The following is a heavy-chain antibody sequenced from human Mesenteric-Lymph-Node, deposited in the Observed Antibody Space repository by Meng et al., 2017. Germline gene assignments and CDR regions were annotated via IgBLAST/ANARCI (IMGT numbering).Heavy chain of an antibody. J-gene: IGHJ4*02. CDR3: TTDDDSDYGGPWGY. Sequence: GESLKISCAASGFTFSNTWMSWVRQAPGKGLEWVGRIKSKTDGGTTDYAAPVKGRFTISRDDSKNTLYLQMNSLKTEDTAVYYCTTDDDSDYGGPWGYWGQGTLVTVSS. V-gene: IGHV3-15*01. CDR1: GFTFSNTW. CDR2: IKSKTDGGTT. D-gene: IGHD4-23*01.